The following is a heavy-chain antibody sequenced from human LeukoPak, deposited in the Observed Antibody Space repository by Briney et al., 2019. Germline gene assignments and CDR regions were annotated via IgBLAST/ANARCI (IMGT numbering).Heavy chain of an antibody. Sequence: PSQTLSPTCTVSGGSISSSSYYWSWIRQPAGKGLEWIGRIYTSGSTNYNPSLKSRVTISVDTSKNQFSLKLSSVTAADTAVYYCARLGLRGSGWYRVPSRGFDYWGQGTLVTVSS. CDR3: ARLGLRGSGWYRVPSRGFDY. V-gene: IGHV4-61*02. D-gene: IGHD6-19*01. CDR1: GGSISSSSYY. J-gene: IGHJ4*02. CDR2: IYTSGST.